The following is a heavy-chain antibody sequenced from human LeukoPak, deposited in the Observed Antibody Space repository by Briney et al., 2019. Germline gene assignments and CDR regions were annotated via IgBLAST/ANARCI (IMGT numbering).Heavy chain of an antibody. J-gene: IGHJ6*03. CDR2: IIPIFGTA. CDR3: ASPYYDFWSGYSSMDV. Sequence: SVKVSCKASGGTFISYAISWVRQAPGQGLEWRGRIIPIFGTANYAQKFQGRVTITTDESTSTAYMELSSLRSEDTAVYYCASPYYDFWSGYSSMDVWGKGTTVTVSS. V-gene: IGHV1-69*05. D-gene: IGHD3-3*01. CDR1: GGTFISYA.